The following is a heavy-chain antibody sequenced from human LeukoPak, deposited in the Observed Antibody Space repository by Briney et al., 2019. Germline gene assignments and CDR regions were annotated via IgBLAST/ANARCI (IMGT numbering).Heavy chain of an antibody. D-gene: IGHD6-6*01. CDR3: ARHDAGIAARPFDN. V-gene: IGHV4-4*09. CDR2: IHASGPT. J-gene: IGHJ4*02. Sequence: NSSETLSLTCTVSGGSISTYYWSWIRRPPGKGLEWIAYIHASGPTNYNPSLKSRITISVDTSKNQISPKLSSVTAADTAVYYCARHDAGIAARPFDNWCQGTLVTVSS. CDR1: GGSISTYY.